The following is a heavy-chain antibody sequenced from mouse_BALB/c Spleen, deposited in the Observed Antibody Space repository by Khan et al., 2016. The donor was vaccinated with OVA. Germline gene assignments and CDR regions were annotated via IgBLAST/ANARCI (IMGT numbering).Heavy chain of an antibody. D-gene: IGHD2-4*01. V-gene: IGHV3-2*02. CDR2: INYSGNT. CDR3: ARKDYYDYDPFPY. CDR1: GYSITSEYA. J-gene: IGHJ3*01. Sequence: EVQLQESGPGLVKPSQSLSLTCTVTGYSITSEYAWNWIRQFPGNKLKWMGYINYSGNTRFNPSLKSRTSITRDTSKNQFFLQLNSVTTEDTATYYCARKDYYDYDPFPYWGHGTLVTVSA.